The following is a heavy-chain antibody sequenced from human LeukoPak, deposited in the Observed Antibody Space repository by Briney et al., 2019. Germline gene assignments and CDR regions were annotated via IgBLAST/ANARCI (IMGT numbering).Heavy chain of an antibody. V-gene: IGHV3-21*01. J-gene: IGHJ4*02. Sequence: GGSLRLSCAASGFTFSSYSMNWVRQAPGKGLEWVSSISSSSSYIYYADSVKGRFTISRDNAKNSLYLQMNSLRAEDTAVYYCARDTYYYGSGSYSVYWGQGTLVTVSS. CDR3: ARDTYYYGSGSYSVY. D-gene: IGHD3-10*01. CDR2: ISSSSSYI. CDR1: GFTFSSYS.